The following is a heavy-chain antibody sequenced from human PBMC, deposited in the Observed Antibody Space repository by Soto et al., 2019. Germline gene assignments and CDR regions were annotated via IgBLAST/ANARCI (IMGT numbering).Heavy chain of an antibody. CDR1: GGTFISYA. D-gene: IGHD3-16*01. J-gene: IGHJ3*02. CDR2: IIPIFGTA. Sequence: VXSVKVSCTASGGTFISYAISWVRQAPGQGLEWMGGIIPIFGTANYAQKFQGRVTITADESTSTAYMELSSLRSEDTAVYYCARDMKTPDAFDIWGQGTMVTVSS. V-gene: IGHV1-69*01. CDR3: ARDMKTPDAFDI.